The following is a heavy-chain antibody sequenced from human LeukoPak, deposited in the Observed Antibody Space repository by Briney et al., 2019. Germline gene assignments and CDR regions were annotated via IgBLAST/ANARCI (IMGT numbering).Heavy chain of an antibody. CDR1: GFTFSSYG. CDR3: AKDYYDRDYFDY. J-gene: IGHJ4*02. V-gene: IGHV3-33*06. D-gene: IGHD3-22*01. Sequence: PGGSLRLSCAASGFTFSSYGMHWVRQAQGKGLEWVAVIWYDGSNKYYADSVKGRFTISRDNSKNTLYLQLNSLRAEDTAVYYCAKDYYDRDYFDYWGQGTLVTVSS. CDR2: IWYDGSNK.